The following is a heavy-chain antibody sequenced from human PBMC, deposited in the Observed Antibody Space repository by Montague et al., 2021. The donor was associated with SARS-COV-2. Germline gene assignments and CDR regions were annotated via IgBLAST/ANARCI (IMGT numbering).Heavy chain of an antibody. D-gene: IGHD6-6*01. V-gene: IGHV4-34*01. CDR3: ARELNEYRSSGGFDY. Sequence: SETLSLTCAVYGGSFSGYYWSWIRQPPGKGLEWIGSIYYSGSTYYNPSLKSRVTISVDTSKNQFSLKLSSVTAADTAVYYCARELNEYRSSGGFDYWGQGTLVTVSS. CDR2: IYYSGST. CDR1: GGSFSGYY. J-gene: IGHJ4*02.